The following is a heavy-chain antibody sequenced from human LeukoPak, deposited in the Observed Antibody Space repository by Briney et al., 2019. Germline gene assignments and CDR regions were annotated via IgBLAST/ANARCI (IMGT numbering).Heavy chain of an antibody. CDR1: GFTVSSNY. D-gene: IGHD1-26*01. CDR2: IYSGGST. Sequence: GGSLRLSCAASGFTVSSNYMSWVRQAPGKGLEWVSAIYSGGSTYYADSVKGRFTISRDNSKNTPYLQMNSLRAEDTAVYYCARDLGGSYDYWGQGTLVTVSS. J-gene: IGHJ4*02. V-gene: IGHV3-53*01. CDR3: ARDLGGSYDY.